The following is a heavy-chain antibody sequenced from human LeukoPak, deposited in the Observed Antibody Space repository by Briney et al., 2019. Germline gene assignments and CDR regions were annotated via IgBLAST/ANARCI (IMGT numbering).Heavy chain of an antibody. Sequence: SETPSLTCAVYGGSFSGYYWSWIRQPPGRGLEWIGEINHSGSTNYNPSLKSRVTISVDTSKNQFSLKLSSVTAADTAVYYCARGSSWLFAFDIWGQGTMVTVSS. CDR1: GGSFSGYY. V-gene: IGHV4-34*01. CDR3: ARGSSWLFAFDI. CDR2: INHSGST. D-gene: IGHD6-13*01. J-gene: IGHJ3*02.